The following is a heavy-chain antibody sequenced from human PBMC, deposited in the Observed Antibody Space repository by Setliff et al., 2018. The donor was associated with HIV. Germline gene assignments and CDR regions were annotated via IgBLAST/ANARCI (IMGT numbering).Heavy chain of an antibody. Sequence: LSCAASGFTFTKAWMSWVRQAPGKGLEWVGRIKSKTDGGTPDYAAPVKGRFTISRDDSKNTLYLQMNSLKIEDTAVYYCTTGTRLVDWGQGALVTVSS. J-gene: IGHJ4*02. CDR1: GFTFTKAW. CDR3: TTGTRLVD. V-gene: IGHV3-15*01. D-gene: IGHD2-21*01. CDR2: IKSKTDGGTP.